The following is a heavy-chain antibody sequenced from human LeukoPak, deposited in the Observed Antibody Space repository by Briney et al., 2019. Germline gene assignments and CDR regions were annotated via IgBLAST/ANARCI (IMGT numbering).Heavy chain of an antibody. CDR3: ARVTTGGYYNC. D-gene: IGHD3-22*01. CDR1: GDSISSGNYY. V-gene: IGHV4-61*02. Sequence: SQTLSLTCSVSGDSISSGNYYWTWIRQPAGKGLEWIGRIYSTGSTNYNPSLKSRVTISVDTSKNQFSLRLSSVTAADAAVYYCARVTTGGYYNCWGQGTLVTVS. CDR2: IYSTGST. J-gene: IGHJ4*02.